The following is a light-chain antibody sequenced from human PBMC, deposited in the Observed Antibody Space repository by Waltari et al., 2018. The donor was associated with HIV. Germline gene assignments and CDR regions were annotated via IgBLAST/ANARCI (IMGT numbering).Light chain of an antibody. Sequence: QSALTQPASVSGSPGQSITISCTGTSSDVGAYNYVSWYQQHPGKAPKLVIYDVTRRPSGISNRFSGSKSGNTASLTISGLQAEDEADYYCSSYTLSSSPPSYVFGTGTKVTVL. CDR1: SSDVGAYNY. CDR2: DVT. J-gene: IGLJ1*01. V-gene: IGLV2-14*03. CDR3: SSYTLSSSPPSYV.